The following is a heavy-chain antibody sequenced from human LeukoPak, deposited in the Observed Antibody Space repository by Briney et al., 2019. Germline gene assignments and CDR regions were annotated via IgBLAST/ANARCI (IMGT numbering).Heavy chain of an antibody. V-gene: IGHV4-34*01. J-gene: IGHJ4*02. Sequence: SETLSLTCAVYGGSFSGYYWSWIRQPPGKGLEWIGEINHSGSTNYNPSLKSRVTISVDTSKNQFSLKLSSVTDADTAVYYCARLSRSIAAAGTENSAVVYFDYWGQGTLVTVSS. CDR2: INHSGST. CDR1: GGSFSGYY. D-gene: IGHD6-13*01. CDR3: ARLSRSIAAAGTENSAVVYFDY.